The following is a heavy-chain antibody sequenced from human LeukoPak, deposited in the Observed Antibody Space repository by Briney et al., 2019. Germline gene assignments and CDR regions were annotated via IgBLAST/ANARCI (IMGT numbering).Heavy chain of an antibody. CDR3: ARLYSRVGPFDY. D-gene: IGHD5-18*01. V-gene: IGHV3-21*01. CDR2: ISSSSPYI. CDR1: GFTFSDYS. J-gene: IGHJ4*02. Sequence: GGSLRLSCAASGFTFSDYSMNWVRQAPGRGLEWVASISSSSPYIYYTDSVKGRFTISRDNAKNSLYLQMNSLRAEDTAVYYCARLYSRVGPFDYWGQGTLVTVSS.